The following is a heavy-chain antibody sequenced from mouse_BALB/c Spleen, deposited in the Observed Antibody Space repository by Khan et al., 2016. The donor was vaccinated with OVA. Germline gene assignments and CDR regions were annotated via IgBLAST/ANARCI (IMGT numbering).Heavy chain of an antibody. V-gene: IGHV5-4*02. CDR3: ARGGYGSFAF. Sequence: EVELVESGGGLVKPGGSLKLSCAASGFTFSDYYMYWVRQTPEKRLEWVATISDGGSYTSYPDSVKGRFTISRDHAKNNLYLQMSSLKSEDTAMYFCARGGYGSFAFWGQGTLVTVSA. D-gene: IGHD2-14*01. CDR1: GFTFSDYY. CDR2: ISDGGSYT. J-gene: IGHJ3*01.